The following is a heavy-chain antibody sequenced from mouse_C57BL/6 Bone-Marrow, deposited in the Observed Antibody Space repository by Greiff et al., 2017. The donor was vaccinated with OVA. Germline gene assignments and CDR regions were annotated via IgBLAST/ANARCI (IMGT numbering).Heavy chain of an antibody. Sequence: QVQLQQSGPELVKPGASVKISCKASGYAFSSSWMNWVKQRPGKGLEWIGRIYPGDGDTNYNGKFKGKATLTADKSSSTAYMQLSSLTSEDSAVYFYARSRNFDYWGQGTTLTVSS. J-gene: IGHJ2*01. CDR1: GYAFSSSW. V-gene: IGHV1-82*01. CDR2: IYPGDGDT. CDR3: ARSRNFDY.